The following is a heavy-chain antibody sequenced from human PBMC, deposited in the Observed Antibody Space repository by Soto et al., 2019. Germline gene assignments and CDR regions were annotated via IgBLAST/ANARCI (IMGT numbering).Heavy chain of an antibody. CDR2: ISAAGDP. Sequence: EVQLVESGGGLVQPGGSLRLSCAASGFTFRNYDMHWVRQGTGKGLEWVSGISAAGDPDYADSVEGRFTISRENAQNSFFLQMNSLRVGDPAVYYCARTDRDFYGLDVWGQGNTVIVSS. J-gene: IGHJ6*02. CDR1: GFTFRNYD. V-gene: IGHV3-13*05. CDR3: ARTDRDFYGLDV.